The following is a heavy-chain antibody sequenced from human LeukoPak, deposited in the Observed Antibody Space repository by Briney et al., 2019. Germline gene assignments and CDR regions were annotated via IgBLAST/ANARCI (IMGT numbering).Heavy chain of an antibody. Sequence: GGSLRLSCTASGFTFGDYAMSWVRQAPGKWLEWVGFIRSKAYGGTTEYAASVKGRFTISRDDSKSIAYLQMNSLKTEDTAVYYCTRKGNDFWSGYSGWFDTWGQGTLVTVSS. D-gene: IGHD3-3*01. CDR1: GFTFGDYA. CDR2: IRSKAYGGTT. V-gene: IGHV3-49*04. J-gene: IGHJ5*02. CDR3: TRKGNDFWSGYSGWFDT.